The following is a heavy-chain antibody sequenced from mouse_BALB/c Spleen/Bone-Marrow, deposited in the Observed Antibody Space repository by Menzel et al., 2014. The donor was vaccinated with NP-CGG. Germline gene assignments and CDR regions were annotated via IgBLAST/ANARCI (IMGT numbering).Heavy chain of an antibody. J-gene: IGHJ3*01. CDR2: IDPANGNT. CDR1: GFNIKDTY. V-gene: IGHV14-3*02. D-gene: IGHD2-1*01. Sequence: VQLQQSGAELVKPGASVKLSCTASGFNIKDTYMHWVKQRPEQGLEWIGRIDPANGNTKYDPKFQGKATITADTSSNTAYLQLSSLTSEDTAVYYCNANYGNYGRTWFAYWGQGTLVTVSA. CDR3: NANYGNYGRTWFAY.